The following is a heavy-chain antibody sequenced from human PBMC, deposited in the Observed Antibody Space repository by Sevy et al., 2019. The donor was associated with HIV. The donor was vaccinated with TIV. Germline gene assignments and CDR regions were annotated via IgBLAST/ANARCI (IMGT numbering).Heavy chain of an antibody. D-gene: IGHD3-3*01. CDR3: AKVFPQTYYDFWSGYSNYYYYYGMDV. CDR2: ISGSGGST. J-gene: IGHJ6*02. CDR1: GFTFSSYA. V-gene: IGHV3-23*01. Sequence: GGSLRLSCAASGFTFSSYAMSWVRQAPGKGLEWVSAISGSGGSTYYADSVKDRFTISRDNSKNTLYLQMNSLRAEDTAVYYCAKVFPQTYYDFWSGYSNYYYYYGMDVWGQGTTVTVSS.